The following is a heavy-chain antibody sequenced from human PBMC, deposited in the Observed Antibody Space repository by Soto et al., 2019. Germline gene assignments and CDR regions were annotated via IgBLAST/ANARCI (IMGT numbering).Heavy chain of an antibody. CDR1: GCTFTSYA. D-gene: IGHD3-9*01. V-gene: IGHV1-3*01. CDR3: ARQYYDILTGYYWPFDY. CDR2: INAGNGNT. Sequence: ASVKVSCKASGCTFTSYAMHWVRQAPGQRLEWMGWINAGNGNTKYSQKFQGRVTITRDTSASTAYMELSSLRSEDTAVYYCARQYYDILTGYYWPFDYWGQGTLVTVSS. J-gene: IGHJ4*02.